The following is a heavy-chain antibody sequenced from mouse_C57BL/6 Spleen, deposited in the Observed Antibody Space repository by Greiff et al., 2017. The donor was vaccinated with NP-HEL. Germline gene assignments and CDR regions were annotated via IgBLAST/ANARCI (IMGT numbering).Heavy chain of an antibody. Sequence: DVKLVESGGGLVQPGGSLSLSCAASGFTFTDYYMSWVRQPPGKALEWLGFIRNKANGYTTEYSASVKGRFTISRDNSQSILYLQMNALRAEDSATYYCARYRGYYGSSSYYYAMDYWGQGTSVTVSS. D-gene: IGHD1-1*01. CDR2: IRNKANGYTT. CDR3: ARYRGYYGSSSYYYAMDY. V-gene: IGHV7-3*01. J-gene: IGHJ4*01. CDR1: GFTFTDYY.